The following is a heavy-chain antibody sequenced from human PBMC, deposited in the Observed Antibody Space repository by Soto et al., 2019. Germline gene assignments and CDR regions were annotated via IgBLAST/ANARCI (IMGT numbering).Heavy chain of an antibody. CDR2: IYSGDSDT. CDR3: ARRRGLATHYMDDAFDL. Sequence: LGESLKISCKGSGYTFTRHWIGWVRQMPGKGLEWMGIIYSGDSDTRYSPSFQGQVTISADKSISTAYLQWNSLKASDTAMYYCARRRGLATHYMDDAFDLWGQGTMVTVSS. J-gene: IGHJ3*01. CDR1: GYTFTRHW. V-gene: IGHV5-51*01. D-gene: IGHD3-10*01.